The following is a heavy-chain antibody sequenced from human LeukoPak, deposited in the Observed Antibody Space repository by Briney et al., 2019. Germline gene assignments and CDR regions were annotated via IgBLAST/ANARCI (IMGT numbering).Heavy chain of an antibody. Sequence: PSETLSLTCTVSGASISGSGYYWGWIRQPPGKGLEWIGSIYSSGSTYYNASLQSRVTISIETSKNQISLKLSSVTAADTAVYYCARDSPPAYCSGGSCYFDYWGQGTLVTVSS. CDR3: ARDSPPAYCSGGSCYFDY. V-gene: IGHV4-39*02. J-gene: IGHJ4*02. CDR2: IYSSGST. CDR1: GASISGSGYY. D-gene: IGHD2-15*01.